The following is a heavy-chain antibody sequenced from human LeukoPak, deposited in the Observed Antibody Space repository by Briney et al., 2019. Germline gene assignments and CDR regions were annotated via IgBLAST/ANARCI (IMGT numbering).Heavy chain of an antibody. V-gene: IGHV3-23*01. Sequence: PGGSLRLSCAASGFTFSSYAMSWVRQAPGKGLEWVSAISGSGGSTYYADSVKGRFTISRDNSKNTLYLQMNSLRAEDTAVYYCAKYYDSSGYPLYYFDYWGQGTLVTVSS. CDR3: AKYYDSSGYPLYYFDY. J-gene: IGHJ4*02. CDR1: GFTFSSYA. D-gene: IGHD3-22*01. CDR2: ISGSGGST.